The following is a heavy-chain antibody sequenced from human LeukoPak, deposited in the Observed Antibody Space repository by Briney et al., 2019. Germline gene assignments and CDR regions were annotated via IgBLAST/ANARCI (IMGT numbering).Heavy chain of an antibody. CDR3: AGSYSSTWYSTFDI. D-gene: IGHD6-13*01. V-gene: IGHV4-39*01. CDR2: SIYYSGNT. Sequence: SETLSLTCTVSGGSISRSYYWDWIRQPPGKGLEWIGSSIYYSGNTYYNPSLKSRVTISVDTSKNQFSLNLSSVTAAETSVYYCAGSYSSTWYSTFDIWGQGTMVTVSS. CDR1: GGSISRSYY. J-gene: IGHJ3*02.